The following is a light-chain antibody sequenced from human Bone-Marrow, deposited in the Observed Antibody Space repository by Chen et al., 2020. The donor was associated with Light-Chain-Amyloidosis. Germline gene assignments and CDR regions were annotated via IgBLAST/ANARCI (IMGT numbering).Light chain of an antibody. CDR3: SSYTITNTLV. Sequence: QSAPTQPAFVSGSPGQSITLSCTGTSSDVGGDNHVSWYQQHPDKAPKLMIYEVTNRPSWVPDRFSGSKSDNTASLTISGLQTEDEADYFCSSYTITNTLVFGSGTRVTVL. J-gene: IGLJ1*01. CDR1: SSDVGGDNH. CDR2: EVT. V-gene: IGLV2-14*01.